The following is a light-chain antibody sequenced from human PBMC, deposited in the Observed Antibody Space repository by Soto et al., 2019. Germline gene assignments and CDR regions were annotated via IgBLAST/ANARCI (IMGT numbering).Light chain of an antibody. CDR1: QSVSSY. CDR2: DAS. CDR3: QQRSNWPSWT. J-gene: IGKJ1*01. Sequence: EIVLTQSPATLSLSPGERATLSCRASQSVSSYLAWYQQKPGQAPRLLIYDASNRATGIPARFSGSGSGTAFSITISSLEPEDFAVYYCQQRSNWPSWTFGQGTKVEIK. V-gene: IGKV3-11*01.